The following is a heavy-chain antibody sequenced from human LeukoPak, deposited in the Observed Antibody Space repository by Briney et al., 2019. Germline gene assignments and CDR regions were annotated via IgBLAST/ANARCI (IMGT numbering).Heavy chain of an antibody. CDR1: GFTVSSNY. J-gene: IGHJ4*02. V-gene: IGHV3-66*01. Sequence: GGSLRLSCAASGFTVSSNYMSWVRQAPGKGLERVSVIYSGGSTYYADSVKGRFTISRDNSKNTLYLQMNSLRAEDTAVYYCARGYGSGSYPFDYWGQGTLVTVSS. D-gene: IGHD3-10*01. CDR2: IYSGGST. CDR3: ARGYGSGSYPFDY.